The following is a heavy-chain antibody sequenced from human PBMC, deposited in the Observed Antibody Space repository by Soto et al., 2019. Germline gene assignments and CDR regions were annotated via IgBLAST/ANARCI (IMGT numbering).Heavy chain of an antibody. V-gene: IGHV4-4*07. CDR1: GASISGFY. CDR2: IYATGTT. CDR3: VRDGTKTLRDWFDP. J-gene: IGHJ5*02. Sequence: SETLSLTCTVSGASISGFYWSWIRKSAWKGLEWIGRIYATGTTDYNPSLKSRVMMSVDTSKKQFSLKLRSVTAADTAVYYCVRDGTKTLRDWFDPWGQGISVTVSS. D-gene: IGHD1-1*01.